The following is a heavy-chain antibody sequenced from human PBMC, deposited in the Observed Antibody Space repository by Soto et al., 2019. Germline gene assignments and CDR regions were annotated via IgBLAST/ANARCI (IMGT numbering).Heavy chain of an antibody. CDR1: GGSISSYY. J-gene: IGHJ4*02. D-gene: IGHD1-26*01. CDR2: IYYSASA. Sequence: SETLSLTCTVSGGSISSYYWSWIRQPPGKGLKWIGHIYYSASATYTHSRKSLVTISVDTSKNPFSLKLSSVTAADTAVYYCARASGDGDNWEYWGQGTLVTVSS. V-gene: IGHV4-59*01. CDR3: ARASGDGDNWEY.